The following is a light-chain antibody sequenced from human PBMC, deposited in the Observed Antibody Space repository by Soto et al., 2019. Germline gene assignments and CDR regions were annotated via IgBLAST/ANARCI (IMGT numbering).Light chain of an antibody. V-gene: IGLV1-47*02. Sequence: QSVLTQPPSASGTPGQRVTISCSGGSSNIGSNYAYWYQQLPGTAPKLLIYSNNQRPSGVPDRFSGSKSGTSASLAISGLRSEDEADYYCAAWDDSLSGVVFGGGTKLTVL. CDR2: SNN. J-gene: IGLJ2*01. CDR3: AAWDDSLSGVV. CDR1: SSNIGSNY.